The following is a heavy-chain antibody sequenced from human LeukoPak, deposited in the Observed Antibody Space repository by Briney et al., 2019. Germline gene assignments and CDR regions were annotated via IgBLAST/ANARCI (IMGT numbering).Heavy chain of an antibody. CDR1: GYSFTSYW. CDR3: ARLACSSTSCYRMDV. J-gene: IGHJ6*03. V-gene: IGHV5-51*01. Sequence: GESLKISCKGSGYSFTSYWIGWVRQMPGKGLEWMGIIYPGDSDTRYSPSFQGQVTISADKSISTAYLQWSSLKASDTAMYYCARLACSSTSCYRMDVWGKGTTVTVSS. D-gene: IGHD2-2*01. CDR2: IYPGDSDT.